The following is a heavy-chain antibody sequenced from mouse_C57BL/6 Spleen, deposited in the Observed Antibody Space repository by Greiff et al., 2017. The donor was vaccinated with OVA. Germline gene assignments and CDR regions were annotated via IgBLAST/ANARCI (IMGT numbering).Heavy chain of an antibody. D-gene: IGHD1-1*01. Sequence: VQLVESGPGLVAPSQRLSITCTVSGFSFTSYGVHWVRQPPGKGLEWLVVIWSDGSTTYNSALKSRLSISKDNSKSQVFLKMNSLQTDDTAMYYSARSDYYGHAMDYWGQGTSVTVSS. V-gene: IGHV2-6*03. CDR3: ARSDYYGHAMDY. J-gene: IGHJ4*01. CDR2: IWSDGST. CDR1: GFSFTSYG.